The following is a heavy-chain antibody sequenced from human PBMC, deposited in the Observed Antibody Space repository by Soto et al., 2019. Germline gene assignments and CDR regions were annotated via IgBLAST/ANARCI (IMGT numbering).Heavy chain of an antibody. CDR2: IIPILGIA. J-gene: IGHJ5*02. CDR3: ATYGSGSYYNVNWFDP. V-gene: IGHV1-69*02. CDR1: GGTFSSYT. Sequence: SVKVSCKASGGTFSSYTISWVRQAPGQGLEWMGRIIPILGIANYAQKFQGRVTITADKSTSTAYMELSSLRSEDTAVYYCATYGSGSYYNVNWFDPCGQGTLVTVSS. D-gene: IGHD3-10*01.